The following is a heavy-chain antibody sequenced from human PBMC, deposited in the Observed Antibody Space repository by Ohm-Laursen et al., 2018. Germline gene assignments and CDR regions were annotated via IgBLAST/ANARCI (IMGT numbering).Heavy chain of an antibody. D-gene: IGHD3-22*01. V-gene: IGHV3-48*01. CDR3: ARDYYDTSGYYTGGY. Sequence: SLRLSCAASGFTFSSYSMNWVRQAPGKGLEWVSYISSSSTIYYADSVKGRFTISRDNAKNSLYLQMNSLRAEDTAVYYCARDYYDTSGYYTGGYWGQGTLVTVSS. CDR2: ISSSSTI. CDR1: GFTFSSYS. J-gene: IGHJ4*02.